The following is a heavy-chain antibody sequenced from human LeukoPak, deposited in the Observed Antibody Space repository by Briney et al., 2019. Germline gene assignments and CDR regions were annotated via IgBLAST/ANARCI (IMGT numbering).Heavy chain of an antibody. CDR1: GFTFSDYW. V-gene: IGHV3-7*01. Sequence: PGGSLRLSCAASGFTFSDYWIDWVRQAPGKGLEWVANIKKDGSDKYFLESVKGRFTISRDNAKKSLYLQMNNLRAEDTAVYYCARNRGWRQFDCWGQGTLVTVSS. D-gene: IGHD5-24*01. CDR2: IKKDGSDK. J-gene: IGHJ4*02. CDR3: ARNRGWRQFDC.